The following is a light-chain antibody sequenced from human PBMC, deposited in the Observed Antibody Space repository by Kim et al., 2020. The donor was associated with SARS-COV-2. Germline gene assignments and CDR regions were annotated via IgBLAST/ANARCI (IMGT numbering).Light chain of an antibody. J-gene: IGLJ3*02. V-gene: IGLV7-43*01. CDR3: LLYYGGAWV. CDR2: STT. CDR1: TGAVTSGYY. Sequence: PGGTVTLTCASSTGAVTSGYYPNWFQQKPGQAPRALIYSTTNKQSWTPARFSGSLLGGKAALTLSGVQPEDEADFYCLLYYGGAWVFGGGTQLTVL.